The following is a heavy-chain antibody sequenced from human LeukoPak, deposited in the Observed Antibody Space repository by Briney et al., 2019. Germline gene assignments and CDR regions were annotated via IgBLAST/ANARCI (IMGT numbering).Heavy chain of an antibody. CDR2: IYYSGSA. CDR3: ARHSRSLYDFDH. Sequence: PSETLSLTYTVSGDSISSYYCSWIRQPPGKGLEWIGYIYYSGSANYNPSLKSRVTISVDTSKNHFSLKLSSVTAADTAVYYCARHSRSLYDFDHRGPGNLVTVSS. J-gene: IGHJ4*02. CDR1: GDSISSYY. V-gene: IGHV4-59*08. D-gene: IGHD1-26*01.